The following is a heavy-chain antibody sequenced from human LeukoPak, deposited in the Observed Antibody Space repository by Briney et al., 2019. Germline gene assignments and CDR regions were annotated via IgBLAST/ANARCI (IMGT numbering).Heavy chain of an antibody. J-gene: IGHJ6*02. D-gene: IGHD1-26*01. CDR1: RFTFSDYY. CDR3: AGEWELRGGYYYGLDV. CDR2: ISRSGSTT. V-gene: IGHV3-11*01. Sequence: PGGSLRLSCAASRFTFSDYYMTWIRQAPGKGLEWVSYISRSGSTTYYAASVKGRFTISRDNAKNSLYLQMNNLRAEDTAVYYCAGEWELRGGYYYGLDVWGQGTTVTVSS.